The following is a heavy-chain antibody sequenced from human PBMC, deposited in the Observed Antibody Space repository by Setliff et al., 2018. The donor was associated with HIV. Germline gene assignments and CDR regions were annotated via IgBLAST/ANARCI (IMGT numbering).Heavy chain of an antibody. CDR2: MYYSGST. Sequence: SETLSLTCIVSGDSISSSNYYWGWIRQPPGKGLEWIGTMYYSGSTYYNPSLMSRFTISRDDAKKTLYLQMNSLRADDTAVYYCARDGPSYSSRSYGRHFDYWGQGTLVTVSS. CDR3: ARDGPSYSSRSYGRHFDY. CDR1: GDSISSSNYY. V-gene: IGHV4-39*02. D-gene: IGHD6-13*01. J-gene: IGHJ4*02.